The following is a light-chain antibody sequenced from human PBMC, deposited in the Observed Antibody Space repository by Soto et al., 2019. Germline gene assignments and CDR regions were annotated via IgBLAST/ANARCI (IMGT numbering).Light chain of an antibody. Sequence: EIVLTQSPATLSLSPGERATLSCRASQSVSSYLAWYQQKPGQAPRLLIYDASNRATGIPARFSGSGSGTDVTLTISSLEPEDFAVYYCQERTKWPGALTFGGGTKVEIK. CDR2: DAS. J-gene: IGKJ4*01. V-gene: IGKV3-11*01. CDR3: QERTKWPGALT. CDR1: QSVSSY.